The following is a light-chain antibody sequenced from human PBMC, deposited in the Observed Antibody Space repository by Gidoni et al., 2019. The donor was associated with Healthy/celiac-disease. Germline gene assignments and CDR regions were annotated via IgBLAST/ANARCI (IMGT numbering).Light chain of an antibody. CDR3: MQGTHWPRT. J-gene: IGKJ1*01. CDR1: HSLVYSDGNTY. Sequence: DVVMTQSPLSLPVTLGQPASISCRSSHSLVYSDGNTYLNWFQQRPDQSPRRLIYKVSNRDSGVPDRFSGSGSGTDFTLKISRVEAEDVGVYYCMQGTHWPRTFGQGTKVEIK. CDR2: KVS. V-gene: IGKV2-30*01.